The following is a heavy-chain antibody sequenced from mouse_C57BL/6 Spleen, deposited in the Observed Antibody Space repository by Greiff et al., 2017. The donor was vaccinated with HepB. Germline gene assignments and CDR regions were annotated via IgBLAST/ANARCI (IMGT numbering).Heavy chain of an antibody. J-gene: IGHJ3*01. Sequence: VQLKESGPGLVQPSQSLSITCTVSGFSLTSYGVHWVRQSPGKGLEWLGVIWSGGSTDYNAAFISRLSISKDNSKSQVFFKMNSLQADDTALYYCARMGYSTWLAYWGQGTLVTVSA. CDR2: IWSGGST. D-gene: IGHD2-5*01. CDR1: GFSLTSYG. CDR3: ARMGYSTWLAY. V-gene: IGHV2-2*01.